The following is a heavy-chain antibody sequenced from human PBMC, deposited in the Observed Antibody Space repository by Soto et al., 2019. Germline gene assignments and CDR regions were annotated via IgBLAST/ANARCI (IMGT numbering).Heavy chain of an antibody. V-gene: IGHV4-31*03. CDR1: GGSISTGGYY. Sequence: QVQLQESGPGLVKPSQTLSLTCTVSGGSISTGGYYWTWIRQHPGKGLEWIGYIYYSGSAYYNPSLNSRFTISVDTSKNQFSLKLSSVTAADTAVYYFARGMSVTLFDNWGQGTLVTVSS. J-gene: IGHJ4*02. D-gene: IGHD4-17*01. CDR2: IYYSGSA. CDR3: ARGMSVTLFDN.